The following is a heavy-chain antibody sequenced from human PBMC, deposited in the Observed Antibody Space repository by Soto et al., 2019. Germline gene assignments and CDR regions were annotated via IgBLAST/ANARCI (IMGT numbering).Heavy chain of an antibody. J-gene: IGHJ2*01. Sequence: PGGSLSLSYAPSGFTFSSYAMSWVRQVQGKGLEWVSAIRGSGATTYYAGSVRGRFTISRDNSKNTLYLQMNSLRAEDTAVYYCAKRTTGWYFELWG. V-gene: IGHV3-23*01. CDR1: GFTFSSYA. CDR2: IRGSGATT. CDR3: AKRTTGWYFEL.